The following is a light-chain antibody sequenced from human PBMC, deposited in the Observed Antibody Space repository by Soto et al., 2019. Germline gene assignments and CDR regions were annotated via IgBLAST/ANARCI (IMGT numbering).Light chain of an antibody. CDR3: QQYNSYSPWT. J-gene: IGKJ1*01. CDR2: KAS. V-gene: IGKV1-5*03. CDR1: QSISSW. Sequence: DIHMTQSPATLSSSVKDRVTITFRSSQSISSWLAWYQQKPGKAPNLLIYKASTLESGVPSRFSGSGSGTEFTLTISSVQPDDFATYYCQQYNSYSPWTCGQGTK.